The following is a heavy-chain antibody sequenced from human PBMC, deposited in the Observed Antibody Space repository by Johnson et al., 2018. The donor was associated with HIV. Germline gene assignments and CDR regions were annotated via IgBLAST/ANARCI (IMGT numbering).Heavy chain of an antibody. D-gene: IGHD5/OR15-5a*01. CDR1: GFTFSNYG. Sequence: VQLVESGGGVVQPGRSLRLSCAASGFTFSNYGMHWVRQAPGRGLEWLGRARNEANSYTIEYAASVRGRFSISRDHSKNSVFLQRNSLKTEDTAVYYCARGYGVYATSFDVWGQGTVVAVSS. CDR3: ARGYGVYATSFDV. J-gene: IGHJ3*01. CDR2: ARNEANSYTI. V-gene: IGHV3-72*01.